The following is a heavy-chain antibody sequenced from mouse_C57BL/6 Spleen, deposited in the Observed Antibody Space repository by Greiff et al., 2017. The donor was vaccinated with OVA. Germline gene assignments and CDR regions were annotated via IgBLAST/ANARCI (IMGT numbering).Heavy chain of an antibody. V-gene: IGHV1-54*01. D-gene: IGHD2-2*01. CDR2: INPGSGGT. Sequence: QVQLQQSGAELVRPGTSVKVSCKASGYAFTNYLIEWVKQRPGQGLEWIGVINPGSGGTNYNEKFKGKATLTADKSSSTAYMQLSSLTSEDSAVYFCARHGYEDYWGQGTTLTVSS. J-gene: IGHJ2*01. CDR1: GYAFTNYL. CDR3: ARHGYEDY.